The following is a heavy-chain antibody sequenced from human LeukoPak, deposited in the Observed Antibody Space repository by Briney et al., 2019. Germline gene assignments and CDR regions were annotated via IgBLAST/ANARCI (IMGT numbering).Heavy chain of an antibody. D-gene: IGHD4-23*01. CDR3: ARGRGATVITNFDY. V-gene: IGHV5-51*01. CDR1: GYTFTGYW. Sequence: ESLKISCNSSGYTFTGYWIGWVGQMPGKGLEWMGIISPGDSDTRYSPSFQGQGTMSADKSINTAYLQWGSLKASDTAMYYCARGRGATVITNFDYWGQGTLVTVSS. J-gene: IGHJ4*02. CDR2: ISPGDSDT.